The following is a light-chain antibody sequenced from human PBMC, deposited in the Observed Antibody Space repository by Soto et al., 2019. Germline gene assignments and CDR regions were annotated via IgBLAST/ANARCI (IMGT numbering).Light chain of an antibody. Sequence: DIQMTQSPSTLYASVGDRVTITCRASESISGWLAWYQQKPGKAPKLVIFKASTLESGVPSRFSGSGSGTELTLSISSLQPDDFATYYCQQYNSYPRTFGQGTKVEIK. CDR2: KAS. J-gene: IGKJ1*01. CDR1: ESISGW. V-gene: IGKV1-5*03. CDR3: QQYNSYPRT.